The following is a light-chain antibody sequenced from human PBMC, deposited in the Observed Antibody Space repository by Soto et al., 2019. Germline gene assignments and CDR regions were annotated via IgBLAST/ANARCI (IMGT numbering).Light chain of an antibody. J-gene: IGKJ2*01. V-gene: IGKV1-39*01. CDR3: QQSYSTPRT. CDR2: ATS. Sequence: DIEMTQAPSSLSASVGDRVTITCRTSQNIRSYLNWYQQRPGKAPKLLIYATSSLQGGVPSRFSGSGSGTDFALTITSLQPEDFATYYCQQSYSTPRTFGQGTKVDIK. CDR1: QNIRSY.